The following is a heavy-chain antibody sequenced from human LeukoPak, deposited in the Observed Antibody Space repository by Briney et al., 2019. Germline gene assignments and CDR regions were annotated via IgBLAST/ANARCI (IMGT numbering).Heavy chain of an antibody. CDR1: GGSISSYY. Sequence: PSETLSLTCTVSGGSISSYYWSWIRQPPGKGLEWIGYTYYSGSTNYNPSLKSRVTISVDTSKNQFSLKLSSVTAADTAVYYCARGENYYDSSGYYYPFGYWGQGTLVTVSS. CDR3: ARGENYYDSSGYYYPFGY. J-gene: IGHJ4*02. CDR2: TYYSGST. D-gene: IGHD3-22*01. V-gene: IGHV4-59*01.